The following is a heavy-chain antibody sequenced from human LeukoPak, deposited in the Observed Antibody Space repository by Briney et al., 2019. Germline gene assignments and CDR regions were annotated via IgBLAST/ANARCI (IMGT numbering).Heavy chain of an antibody. CDR1: GGSVSNNNYY. Sequence: SETLSLTCTVSGGSVSNNNYYWGWIRQPPGKGLEWIGSRSYSGSTSYTPSLKSRITISVDTTKNQLSLKVRSVTAADTAVYYCARVLAAAAHFDYWGQGTLVTVSS. CDR3: ARVLAAAAHFDY. CDR2: RSYSGST. D-gene: IGHD6-13*01. J-gene: IGHJ4*02. V-gene: IGHV4-39*01.